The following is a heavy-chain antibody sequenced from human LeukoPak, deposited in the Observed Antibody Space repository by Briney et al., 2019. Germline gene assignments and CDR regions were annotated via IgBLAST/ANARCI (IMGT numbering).Heavy chain of an antibody. CDR1: GYSFTNYW. CDR3: ARRGYSYGFGDAFDI. Sequence: GESLKISCKGSGYSFTNYWIGWVRQMPGKGLEWMGIIYPGDSDTRYSPSFQGQVTISADKSISTAYLQWSSLKASDTAMYYCARRGYSYGFGDAFDIWGQGTMVTVSS. J-gene: IGHJ3*02. CDR2: IYPGDSDT. D-gene: IGHD5-18*01. V-gene: IGHV5-51*01.